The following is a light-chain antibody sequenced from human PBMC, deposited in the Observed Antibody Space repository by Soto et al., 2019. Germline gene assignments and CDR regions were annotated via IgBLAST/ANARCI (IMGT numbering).Light chain of an antibody. Sequence: EIVLTQSPGTLSLSPGERATLSCGASQSVTSNYLAWYQQKPGQAPRLLIFGASIRVKGIPDRFSGSGSGTEFTLTISSLQSEDFAVYYCQQYINLWTFGQGTKVEIK. V-gene: IGKV3-20*01. CDR1: QSVTSNY. CDR2: GAS. J-gene: IGKJ1*01. CDR3: QQYINLWT.